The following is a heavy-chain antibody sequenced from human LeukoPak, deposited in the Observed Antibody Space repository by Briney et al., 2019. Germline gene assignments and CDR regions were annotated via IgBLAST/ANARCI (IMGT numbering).Heavy chain of an antibody. J-gene: IGHJ4*02. CDR1: GGSISSGGYY. CDR3: ARVPHYYGSGSYAAFDY. CDR2: IYYSGST. D-gene: IGHD3-10*01. V-gene: IGHV4-31*11. Sequence: SETLSLTCAVSGGSISSGGYYWSWIRQHPGKGLEWIGYIYYSGSTYYNPSLKSRVTISVDTSKNQFSLKLSSVTAADTAVYYCARVPHYYGSGSYAAFDYWGQGTLVTVSS.